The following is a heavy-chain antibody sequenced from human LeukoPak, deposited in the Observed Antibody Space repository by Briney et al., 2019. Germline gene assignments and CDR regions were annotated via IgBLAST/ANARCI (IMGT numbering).Heavy chain of an antibody. CDR3: AGKPRYCTNGVCTDY. Sequence: SETLSLTCTVSGGSISSGSYYWSWIRQPAGKGLEWIGRIYTSGSTNYNPSLKSRVTISVDTSKNQFSLKLSSVTAADTAVYYCAGKPRYCTNGVCTDYRGQGTLVTVSS. V-gene: IGHV4-61*02. CDR1: GGSISSGSYY. J-gene: IGHJ4*02. CDR2: IYTSGST. D-gene: IGHD2-8*01.